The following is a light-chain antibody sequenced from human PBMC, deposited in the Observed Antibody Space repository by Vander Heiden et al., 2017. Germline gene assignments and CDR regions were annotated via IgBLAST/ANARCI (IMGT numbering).Light chain of an antibody. CDR2: DTS. V-gene: IGKV3-11*01. J-gene: IGKJ4*01. Sequence: EILLTQSPATLSLSPGERATLSCRASQSVSTYLVWYQQKPGQAPRVLIYDTSNRATGIPARFSGSGSGTDFTLTISSLEPEDFAVYYCQQRINWPLTFGGGTKVEIK. CDR1: QSVSTY. CDR3: QQRINWPLT.